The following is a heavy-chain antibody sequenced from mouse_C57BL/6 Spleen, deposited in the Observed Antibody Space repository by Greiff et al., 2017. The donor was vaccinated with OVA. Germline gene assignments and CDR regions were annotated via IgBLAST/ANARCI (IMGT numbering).Heavy chain of an antibody. V-gene: IGHV5-12*01. CDR2: ISNGGGST. Sequence: EVKLMESGGGLVQPGGSLKLSCAASGFTFSDYYMYWVRQTPEKRLEWVAYISNGGGSTYYPDTVKGRFTISRDNAKNTLYLQMSRLKSEDTAMYYCAYDYDGYAMDYWGQGTSVTVSS. CDR3: AYDYDGYAMDY. CDR1: GFTFSDYY. D-gene: IGHD2-4*01. J-gene: IGHJ4*01.